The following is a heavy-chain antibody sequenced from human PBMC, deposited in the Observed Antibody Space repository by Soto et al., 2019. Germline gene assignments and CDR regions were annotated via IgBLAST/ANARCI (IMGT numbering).Heavy chain of an antibody. Sequence: EVQLVESGGGLVQPGGSLRLSCVASGFPFSSYWMHWVRQVPGKGLVWFSRIKGDESTTNNGDSVKGRFTISRDNARNTLYLQMDSLRADDTGLYYCARGAGGYYYMDVWGKGTTVIVSS. CDR2: IKGDESTT. CDR1: GFPFSSYW. V-gene: IGHV3-74*01. J-gene: IGHJ6*03. CDR3: ARGAGGYYYMDV. D-gene: IGHD3-10*01.